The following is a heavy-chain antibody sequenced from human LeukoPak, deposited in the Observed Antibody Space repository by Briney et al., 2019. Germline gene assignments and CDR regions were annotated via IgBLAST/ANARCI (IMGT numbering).Heavy chain of an antibody. CDR3: ARANAAIAVAGTGWYFDL. CDR2: IYYSGST. Sequence: PSETLSLTXTVSGGSISSGDYYWSWIRQPPGKGLEWIGYIYYSGSTYYNPSLKSRVTISVDTSKNQFSLKLSSVTAADTAVYYCARANAAIAVAGTGWYFDLWGPGTLVTVSS. CDR1: GGSISSGDYY. V-gene: IGHV4-30-4*08. D-gene: IGHD6-19*01. J-gene: IGHJ2*01.